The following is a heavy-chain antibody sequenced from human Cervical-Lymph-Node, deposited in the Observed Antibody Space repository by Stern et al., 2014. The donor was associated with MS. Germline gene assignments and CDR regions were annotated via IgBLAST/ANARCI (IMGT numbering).Heavy chain of an antibody. CDR1: GFSLSNSRMG. D-gene: IGHD3-22*01. CDR2: IFSNDEK. J-gene: IGHJ4*02. CDR3: ARIRYDSSGYLGDY. V-gene: IGHV2-26*01. Sequence: QVTLKESGPVLVEPTETLMLTCTVSGFSLSNSRMGVSWIRQPPGKALEWLAHIFSNDEKSYSTSLKSRLTISKDSSKSQVVLTMTNMDPVDTGTYYCARIRYDSSGYLGDYWGQGTLITVSS.